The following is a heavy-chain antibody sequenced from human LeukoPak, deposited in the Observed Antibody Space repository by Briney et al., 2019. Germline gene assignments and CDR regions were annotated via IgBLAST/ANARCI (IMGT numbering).Heavy chain of an antibody. CDR2: FDPEDGET. D-gene: IGHD2-15*01. Sequence: ASVKVSCKVSGYTLTELSMYWVRQAPGKGLEWMGGFDPEDGETIYAQKFQGRVTMTEDTSTDTAYMELSSLRSEDTAVYYCATSDIVVVVEAFDIWGQGTMVTVSS. J-gene: IGHJ3*02. CDR1: GYTLTELS. V-gene: IGHV1-24*01. CDR3: ATSDIVVVVEAFDI.